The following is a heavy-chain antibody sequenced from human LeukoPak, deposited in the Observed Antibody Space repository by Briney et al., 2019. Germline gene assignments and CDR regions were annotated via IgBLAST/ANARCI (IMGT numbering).Heavy chain of an antibody. J-gene: IGHJ4*02. Sequence: GGSLRLSCADSGFTFDDYGMSWVRQAPGKGLEWVSGINWNGGSTGYADSVKGRFTISRDDAKNSLYLQMNSLRAEDTALYYCARGTAMMGLDYWGQGTLVTVSS. CDR2: INWNGGST. V-gene: IGHV3-20*04. CDR1: GFTFDDYG. D-gene: IGHD3-22*01. CDR3: ARGTAMMGLDY.